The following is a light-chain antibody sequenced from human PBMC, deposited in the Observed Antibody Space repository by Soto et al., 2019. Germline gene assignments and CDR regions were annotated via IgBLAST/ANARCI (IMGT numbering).Light chain of an antibody. CDR2: DAS. CDR1: QSISTW. V-gene: IGKV1-5*01. Sequence: DIQMTQSPSTLSASVGDRVTITCRASQSISTWLAWYQQKPGNAPKLLIFDASNLESGVPSRFRGSGSGTEFTLTIDSLQPDDFATYYCQQYNSDSRTFGQGTELDIK. J-gene: IGKJ1*01. CDR3: QQYNSDSRT.